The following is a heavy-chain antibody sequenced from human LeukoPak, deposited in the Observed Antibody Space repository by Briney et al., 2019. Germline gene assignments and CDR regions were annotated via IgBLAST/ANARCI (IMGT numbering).Heavy chain of an antibody. CDR1: GYSISSGYY. V-gene: IGHV4-38-2*02. CDR2: IYHSGST. J-gene: IGHJ4*02. Sequence: SETLSLTCTVSGYSISSGYYCGWLRQPPGKGLEWIGSIYHSGSTYYNPSLKSRVTISVDTSKNQFSLKLSSVTAADTAVYYCARSSGSYLYYFDYWGQGTLVTVSS. D-gene: IGHD1-26*01. CDR3: ARSSGSYLYYFDY.